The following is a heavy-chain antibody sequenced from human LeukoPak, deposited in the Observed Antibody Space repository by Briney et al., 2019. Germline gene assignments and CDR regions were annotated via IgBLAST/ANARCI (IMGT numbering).Heavy chain of an antibody. D-gene: IGHD6-13*01. CDR3: ARDRYSSSWYQPFDY. Sequence: GASVKVSCKASGYTFTSYGTSWVRQAPGQGLEWMGWISAYNGNTNYAQKLQGRVTMTTDTSTSTAYMELRSLRSDDTAVYYCARDRYSSSWYQPFDYWGQGTLVTVSS. V-gene: IGHV1-18*01. J-gene: IGHJ4*02. CDR1: GYTFTSYG. CDR2: ISAYNGNT.